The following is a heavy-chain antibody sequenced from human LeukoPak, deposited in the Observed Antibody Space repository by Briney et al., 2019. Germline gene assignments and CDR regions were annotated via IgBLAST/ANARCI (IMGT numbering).Heavy chain of an antibody. CDR1: GGSISSGGYY. Sequence: SETLSLTCTVSGGSISSGGYYWSWIRQHPGKGLEWIGYIYYSGSTYYNPSLKSRVTISVDTSKNRFSLRLSSVTAADTAVYYCARDLGGGSGSLDSWGQGTLVTVSS. V-gene: IGHV4-31*03. CDR3: ARDLGGGSGSLDS. CDR2: IYYSGST. D-gene: IGHD3-10*01. J-gene: IGHJ4*02.